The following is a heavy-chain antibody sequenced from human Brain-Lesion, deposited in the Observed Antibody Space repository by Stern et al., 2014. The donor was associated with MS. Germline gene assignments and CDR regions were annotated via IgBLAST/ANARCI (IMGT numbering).Heavy chain of an antibody. CDR3: ASNRGSGSFFDS. V-gene: IGHV4-4*02. J-gene: IGHJ4*02. CDR2: MYHSGIP. CDR1: GGSISSGNW. D-gene: IGHD1-26*01. Sequence: DQLVESGPGLVKPSGTLSLTCAVSGGSISSGNWWSWVRQSPGKRLEWIGEMYHSGIPNYNPSLESRVSISIDKSKNQFSLKVYSLTAADTAVYYCASNRGSGSFFDSWGQGSLVTVSS.